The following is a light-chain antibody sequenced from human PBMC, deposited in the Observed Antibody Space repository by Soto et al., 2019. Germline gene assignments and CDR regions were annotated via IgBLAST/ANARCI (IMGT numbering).Light chain of an antibody. CDR2: DAS. J-gene: IGKJ1*01. V-gene: IGKV3-11*01. Sequence: DSVLTQSPGTLSLSPGERGTLSCRASQSVSSYLAWYQQKPGQAPRLXXYDASNRATGIPARFSGSGSATDFTLTISSLEPEDFAVYDGQQRSNRPPWTFGQGTKVDIK. CDR3: QQRSNRPPWT. CDR1: QSVSSY.